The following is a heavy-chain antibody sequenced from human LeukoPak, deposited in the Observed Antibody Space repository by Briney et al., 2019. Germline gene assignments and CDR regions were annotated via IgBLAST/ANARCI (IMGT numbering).Heavy chain of an antibody. Sequence: SSVKVSCKASGGTFSSYAISWVRQAPGQGLEWMGGIIPIFGTANYAQKFRGRVTITTDESTSTAYMELSSLRSEDTAVYYCARDHYDSSGYYSNNFDYWGQGTLVTVSS. CDR1: GGTFSSYA. V-gene: IGHV1-69*05. CDR3: ARDHYDSSGYYSNNFDY. J-gene: IGHJ4*02. CDR2: IIPIFGTA. D-gene: IGHD3-22*01.